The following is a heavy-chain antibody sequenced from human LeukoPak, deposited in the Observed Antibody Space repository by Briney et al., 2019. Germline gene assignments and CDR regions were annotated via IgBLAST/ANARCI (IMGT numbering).Heavy chain of an antibody. D-gene: IGHD6-13*01. CDR1: GGSFSGYY. J-gene: IGHJ4*02. CDR3: ARPSYSSSWYGGAFDY. Sequence: SETLSLTCAVYGGSFSGYYWSWIRQPPGKGLEWIGEINHSGSTNYNPSLKSRVTKSVDTSKNQFSLKLSSATAADTAVYYCARPSYSSSWYGGAFDYWGQGTLVTVSS. V-gene: IGHV4-34*01. CDR2: INHSGST.